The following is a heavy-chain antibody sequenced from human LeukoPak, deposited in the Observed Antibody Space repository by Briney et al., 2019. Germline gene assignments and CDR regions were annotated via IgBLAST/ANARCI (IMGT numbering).Heavy chain of an antibody. Sequence: ASVKVSCKAFGYTFTNYGISWMRQAPGQGLEWMGWISTYNGNTHYAQKLQGRVTMTTDTSTSTAYMELRSLRSDDTAVYYCAREMATIRGDYWGQGTLVTVSS. V-gene: IGHV1-18*01. CDR3: AREMATIRGDY. D-gene: IGHD5-24*01. CDR2: ISTYNGNT. J-gene: IGHJ4*02. CDR1: GYTFTNYG.